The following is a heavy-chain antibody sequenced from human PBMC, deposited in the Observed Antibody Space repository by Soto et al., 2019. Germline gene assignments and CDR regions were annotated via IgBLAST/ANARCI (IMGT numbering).Heavy chain of an antibody. CDR1: GFTFSSYW. J-gene: IGHJ6*03. CDR2: INSDGSST. D-gene: IGHD6-19*01. CDR3: ARDPQSSGWFNYMDV. V-gene: IGHV3-74*01. Sequence: SGGSLRLSCAASGFTFSSYWMHWVRQAPGKGLVWVSRINSDGSSTSYADSVKGRFTISRDNAKNTLYLQMNSLRAEDTAVYYCARDPQSSGWFNYMDVWGKGTTVTVSS.